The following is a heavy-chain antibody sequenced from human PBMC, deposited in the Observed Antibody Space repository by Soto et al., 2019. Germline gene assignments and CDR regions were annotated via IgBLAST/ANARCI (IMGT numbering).Heavy chain of an antibody. CDR2: ISGSGGST. CDR3: AKDSRPDYDSSCYYPDDALAI. CDR1: GFTFSSYA. D-gene: IGHD3-22*01. J-gene: IGHJ3*02. Sequence: GGSLRLSCAASGFTFSSYAMSWVRQAPGKGLEWVSAISGSGGSTYYADSVKGRFAISRDNSKNALYLQMNSLRAEDTAVYYCAKDSRPDYDSSCYYPDDALAICGQGSTVTVSS. V-gene: IGHV3-23*01.